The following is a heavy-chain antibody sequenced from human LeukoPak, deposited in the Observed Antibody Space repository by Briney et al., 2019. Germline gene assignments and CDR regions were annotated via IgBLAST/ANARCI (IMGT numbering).Heavy chain of an antibody. CDR2: ISYDGSNK. CDR3: AKDRGSGYCSSTSCFSFDY. CDR1: GFTFSSYG. Sequence: GGSLRLSCAASGFTFSSYGMHWVRQAPAKGLEWVAVISYDGSNKYYAESVKGRFTISRDNSKNTLYLQMNSLRAEDTAVYYCAKDRGSGYCSSTSCFSFDYWGQGVLVTVSS. J-gene: IGHJ4*02. D-gene: IGHD2-2*01. V-gene: IGHV3-30*18.